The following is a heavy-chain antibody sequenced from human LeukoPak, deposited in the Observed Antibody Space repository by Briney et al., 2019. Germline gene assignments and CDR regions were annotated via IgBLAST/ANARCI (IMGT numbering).Heavy chain of an antibody. CDR1: GDSVSSNSAP. D-gene: IGHD4-23*01. CDR2: TYYTSKWYN. V-gene: IGHV6-1*01. J-gene: IGHJ4*02. CDR3: AGKASYFND. Sequence: SQTLPLTCASCGDSVSSNSAPWNWTTQSPSRALEWLGRTYYTSKWYNDYAVSVKIRIPINPDTSKNQFSLQLNSVTPEDTAVYYCAGKASYFNDWGQGTLVTVSS.